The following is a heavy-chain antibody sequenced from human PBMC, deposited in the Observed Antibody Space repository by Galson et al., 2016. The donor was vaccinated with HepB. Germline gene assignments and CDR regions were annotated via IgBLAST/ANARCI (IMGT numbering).Heavy chain of an antibody. J-gene: IGHJ4*02. CDR1: GFTFSSYG. D-gene: IGHD6-19*01. CDR2: IWNDGRYK. Sequence: SLRLSCAASGFTFSSYGMHWVRQAPGKGLEGLAGIWNDGRYKYYVDSVKGRFTISRDNSKTTLYLQMNSLRGEDTAGYYCARKGAGMAVAGTAFDYWGQGTLVTVSS. V-gene: IGHV3-33*01. CDR3: ARKGAGMAVAGTAFDY.